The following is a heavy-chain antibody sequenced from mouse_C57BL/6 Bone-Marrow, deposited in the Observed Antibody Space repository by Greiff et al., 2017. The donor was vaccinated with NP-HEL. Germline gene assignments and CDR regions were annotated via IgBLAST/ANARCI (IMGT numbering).Heavy chain of an antibody. V-gene: IGHV1-76*01. Sequence: VKLMESGAELVRPGASVKLSCKASGYTFTDYYINWVKQRPGQGLEWIARIYPGSGNTYYNEKFKGKATLTAEKSSSTAYMQLSSLTSEDSAVYFCARSHYSNLFAYWGQGTLVTVSA. CDR2: IYPGSGNT. J-gene: IGHJ3*01. D-gene: IGHD2-5*01. CDR1: GYTFTDYY. CDR3: ARSHYSNLFAY.